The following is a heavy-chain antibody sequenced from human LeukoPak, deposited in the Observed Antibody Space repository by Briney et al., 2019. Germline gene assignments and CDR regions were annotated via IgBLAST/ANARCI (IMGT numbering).Heavy chain of an antibody. Sequence: GGSLRLSCAASGFTFSNYAMLWVRQAPGKGLEWLALISSDGTNTYYADSVKGRFTISRDNSKNTLYLQMNSLRAEDTAVYYCAKDSDYYDSSGYTEDWGQGTLVTVSS. D-gene: IGHD3-22*01. CDR1: GFTFSNYA. CDR3: AKDSDYYDSSGYTED. CDR2: ISSDGTNT. J-gene: IGHJ4*02. V-gene: IGHV3-30-3*01.